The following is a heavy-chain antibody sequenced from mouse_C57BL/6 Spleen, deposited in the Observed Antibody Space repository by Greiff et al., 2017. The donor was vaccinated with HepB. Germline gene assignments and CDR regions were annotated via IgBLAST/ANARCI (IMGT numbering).Heavy chain of an antibody. V-gene: IGHV14-3*01. CDR2: IDPANGNT. J-gene: IGHJ2*01. CDR3: ARFDYYGSSFDY. D-gene: IGHD1-1*01. Sequence: EVQRVESVAELVRPGASVKLSCTASGFNIKNTYMHWVKQRPEQGLEWIGRIDPANGNTKYAPKFQGKATITADTSSNTAYLQLSSLTSEDTAIYYCARFDYYGSSFDYWGQGTTLTVSS. CDR1: GFNIKNTY.